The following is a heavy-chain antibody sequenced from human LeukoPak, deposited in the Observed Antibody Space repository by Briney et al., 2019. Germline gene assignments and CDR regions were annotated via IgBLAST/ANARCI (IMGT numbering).Heavy chain of an antibody. D-gene: IGHD5-12*01. CDR2: IYSGEST. Sequence: PGGSLTLSCAASGFTVSTNYMSWVRQAPGKGLEWIAIIYSGESTYYADSVEGRFIVSRDTSKNILYLQMNSLRVDDTAVYYCARDIVAPGLFFDSWGQGTLVTVSS. CDR3: ARDIVAPGLFFDS. J-gene: IGHJ4*02. CDR1: GFTVSTNY. V-gene: IGHV3-53*01.